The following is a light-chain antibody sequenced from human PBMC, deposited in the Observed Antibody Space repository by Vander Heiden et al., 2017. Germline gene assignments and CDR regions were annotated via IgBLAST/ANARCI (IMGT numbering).Light chain of an antibody. CDR2: QDS. J-gene: IGLJ2*01. CDR1: KMGDKD. V-gene: IGLV3-1*01. CDR3: QAWDSSTVV. Sequence: SYELTPPPSLSVSPGQTVSTTCSGDKMGDKDASWYQQKPGQSPVLFIFQDSKRPSGIPERFSGSISGNTATLTISRTQAMDEADYYCQAWDSSTVVFGGGTKLTV.